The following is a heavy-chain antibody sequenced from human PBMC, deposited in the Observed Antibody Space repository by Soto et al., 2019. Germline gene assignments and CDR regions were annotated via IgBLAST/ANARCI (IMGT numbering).Heavy chain of an antibody. CDR3: ARQKTLKWNPFYYYGMDV. D-gene: IGHD1-1*01. Sequence: SETLSLTCTVSGGSISSSSYYWGWIRQPPGKGLEWIGSIYYSGSTYYNPSLKSLVTISVDTSKNQFSLKLSSVTAADTAVYYCARQKTLKWNPFYYYGMDVWGQGTTVTVSS. V-gene: IGHV4-39*01. CDR1: GGSISSSSYY. CDR2: IYYSGST. J-gene: IGHJ6*02.